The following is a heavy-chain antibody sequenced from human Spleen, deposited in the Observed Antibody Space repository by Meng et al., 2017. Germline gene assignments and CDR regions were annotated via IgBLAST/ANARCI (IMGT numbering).Heavy chain of an antibody. CDR3: ARALNYYDSSGYYFDY. CDR1: GFTFSSYA. CDR2: ISGSGGST. J-gene: IGHJ4*02. D-gene: IGHD3-22*01. V-gene: IGHV3-23*01. Sequence: GESLKISCAASGFTFSSYAMSWVRQAPGKGLEWVSAISGSGGSTYYADSVKGRFTISRDNSKNTLYLQMNSLRAEDTAVYYCARALNYYDSSGYYFDYWGQGTLVTVSS.